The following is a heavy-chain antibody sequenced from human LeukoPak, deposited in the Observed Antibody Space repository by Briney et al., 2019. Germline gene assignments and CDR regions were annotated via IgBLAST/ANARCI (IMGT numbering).Heavy chain of an antibody. CDR3: AREFAIFGVATTYYFDY. J-gene: IGHJ4*02. CDR1: GGSISSYY. Sequence: SETLSLTCTVSGGSISSYYWSWIRQPAGKGLEWIGRIYTSGSTNYNPSLKSRVTMSVDTSKNQFSLKLSSVTAADTAVYYCAREFAIFGVATTYYFDYRGQGTLVTVSS. V-gene: IGHV4-4*07. D-gene: IGHD3-3*01. CDR2: IYTSGST.